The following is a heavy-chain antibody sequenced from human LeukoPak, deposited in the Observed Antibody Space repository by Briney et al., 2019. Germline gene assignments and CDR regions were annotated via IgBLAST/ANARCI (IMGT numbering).Heavy chain of an antibody. V-gene: IGHV1-2*02. J-gene: IGHJ4*02. CDR2: INPNSGVT. CDR1: GYTFTDSF. Sequence: ASVKVSCKASGYTFTDSFMHWVRQAPGQGLDWMGWINPNSGVTSYAQKFQGRVTMTRDTSISTAYMELSRLKSDDKAVYYCATLGGHSLAAQNGYWGQGTLVTVSS. D-gene: IGHD3-16*01. CDR3: ATLGGHSLAAQNGY.